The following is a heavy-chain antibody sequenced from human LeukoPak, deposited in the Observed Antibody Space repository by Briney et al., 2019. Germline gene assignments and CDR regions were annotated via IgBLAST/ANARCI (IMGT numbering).Heavy chain of an antibody. Sequence: PSETLSLTCTVSGGSISSSSYYWDWVRQSPGKGLEWIGKIYSGGRTYYTPSLKSRVTISVDTSKNQFSLKLSSVTAADTAIYFCARHSRSGSGGYENAFDIWGQGIMVTVSS. J-gene: IGHJ3*02. V-gene: IGHV4-39*01. CDR2: IYSGGRT. CDR3: ARHSRSGSGGYENAFDI. CDR1: GGSISSSSYY. D-gene: IGHD5-12*01.